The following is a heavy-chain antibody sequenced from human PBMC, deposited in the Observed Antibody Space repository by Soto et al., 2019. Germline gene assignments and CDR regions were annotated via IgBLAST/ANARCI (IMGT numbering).Heavy chain of an antibody. CDR2: INPNSGGT. CDR1: GYTFTGYY. D-gene: IGHD3-22*01. CDR3: ARVDYDSSGYYWRYYCMDV. V-gene: IGHV1-2*02. J-gene: IGHJ6*02. Sequence: ASVKVSCKASGYTFTGYYMHWVRQAPGQGLEWMGWINPNSGGTNYAQKFQGRVTMTRDTSISTAYMELSRLRSDDTAVYYCARVDYDSSGYYWRYYCMDVWGQGTTVTVSS.